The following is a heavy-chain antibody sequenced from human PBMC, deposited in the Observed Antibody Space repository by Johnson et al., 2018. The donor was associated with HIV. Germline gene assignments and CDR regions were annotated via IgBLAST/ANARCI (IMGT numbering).Heavy chain of an antibody. J-gene: IGHJ3*02. V-gene: IGHV3-7*01. CDR3: GRESTGAGTAFDI. CDR2: IKQDGSDK. Sequence: VQLVVPGGGVVRPGGSLRLSCAAPGLTFSDYYMTWIRQDPGKGLEWVANIKQDGSDKYYVDSVKGRFTISRDNAQNSLYLQMNSLRAEDTAVYYCGRESTGAGTAFDIWGQGTMVTVSS. D-gene: IGHD2-8*02. CDR1: GLTFSDYY.